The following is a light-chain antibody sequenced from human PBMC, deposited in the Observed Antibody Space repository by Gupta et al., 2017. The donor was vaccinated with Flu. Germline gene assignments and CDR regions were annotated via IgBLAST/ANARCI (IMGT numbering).Light chain of an antibody. CDR2: AAS. J-gene: IGKJ2*03. V-gene: IGKV1-39*01. Sequence: GDRVTITCRASQSISSYLNWYQQKPGKAPKLLIYAASSLQSGVPSRFSGSGSGTDFTLTISSLQPEDFATYYCQQSYSTPYSFGQGTKLEIK. CDR3: QQSYSTPYS. CDR1: QSISSY.